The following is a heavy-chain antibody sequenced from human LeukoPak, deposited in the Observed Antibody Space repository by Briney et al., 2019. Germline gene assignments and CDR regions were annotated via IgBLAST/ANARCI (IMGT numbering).Heavy chain of an antibody. Sequence: GGSLRLSCAASGFTLNSYDMSWVRQAPRKGLEWVSGISASGGTTYYADSVKGRFTISRDNSKNTLYLQMNSLRVEDTAVYYCAREGIVGATLSSHDAFDIWGQGTMVTVSS. V-gene: IGHV3-23*01. CDR2: ISASGGTT. CDR1: GFTLNSYD. CDR3: AREGIVGATLSSHDAFDI. D-gene: IGHD1-26*01. J-gene: IGHJ3*02.